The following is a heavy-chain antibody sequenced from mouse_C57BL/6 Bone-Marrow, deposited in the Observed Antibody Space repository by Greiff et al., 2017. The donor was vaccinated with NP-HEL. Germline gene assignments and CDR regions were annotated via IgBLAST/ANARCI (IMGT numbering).Heavy chain of an antibody. V-gene: IGHV5-4*03. J-gene: IGHJ4*01. D-gene: IGHD2-4*01. CDR2: ISAGGSYT. Sequence: EVMLVESGGGLVKPGGSLKLSCAASGFTFSSYAMSWVRQTPEKRLEWVATISAGGSYTYYPDNVKGRFTISRDNAKNNLYLQMSHLKSEDTAMYYCARPYYDYDGYAMDYWGQGTSVTVSS. CDR3: ARPYYDYDGYAMDY. CDR1: GFTFSSYA.